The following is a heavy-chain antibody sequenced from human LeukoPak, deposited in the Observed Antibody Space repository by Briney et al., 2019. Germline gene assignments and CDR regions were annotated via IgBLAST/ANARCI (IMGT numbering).Heavy chain of an antibody. CDR2: IRYDGSNK. V-gene: IGHV3-30*02. CDR1: GFTFSSYG. Sequence: GGSLRLSCAASGFTFSSYGMHWVRQAPGKGLEWVAFIRYDGSNKYYADSVKGRFTTSRDNAKNSLYLQMNSLRAEDTAVYYCARDLSDRITIFGVVIPNYYYYYMDVWGKGTTVTVSS. J-gene: IGHJ6*03. D-gene: IGHD3-3*01. CDR3: ARDLSDRITIFGVVIPNYYYYYMDV.